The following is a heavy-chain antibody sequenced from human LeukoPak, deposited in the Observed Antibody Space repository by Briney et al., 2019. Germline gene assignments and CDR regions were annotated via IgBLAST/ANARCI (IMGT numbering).Heavy chain of an antibody. CDR2: ISISSGYT. Sequence: GGSLTLSCAASGFTFNDYYMSWIRQAPGTGLERFSYISISSGYTKYSDSLKVRFTISRGNSKNTLSLQMNSLRAEDTAVYYCAKGDSGYYYDSSVYLNWFDPWGQGTLVTVSS. CDR3: AKGDSGYYYDSSVYLNWFDP. V-gene: IGHV3-11*05. CDR1: GFTFNDYY. D-gene: IGHD3-22*01. J-gene: IGHJ5*02.